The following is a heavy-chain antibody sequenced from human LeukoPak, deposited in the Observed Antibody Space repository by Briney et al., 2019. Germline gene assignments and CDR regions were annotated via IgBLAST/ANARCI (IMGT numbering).Heavy chain of an antibody. J-gene: IGHJ4*02. CDR1: GGSISSYY. D-gene: IGHD3-22*01. V-gene: IGHV4-34*01. CDR2: INHSGST. CDR3: ARVGEYYDSSGYYYRHFDY. Sequence: SETLSLTCTVSGGSISSYYWSWIRQPPGKGLEWIGEINHSGSTNYNPSLKSRVTISVDTSKNQFSLKLSSVTAADTAVYYCARVGEYYDSSGYYYRHFDYWGQGTLVTVSS.